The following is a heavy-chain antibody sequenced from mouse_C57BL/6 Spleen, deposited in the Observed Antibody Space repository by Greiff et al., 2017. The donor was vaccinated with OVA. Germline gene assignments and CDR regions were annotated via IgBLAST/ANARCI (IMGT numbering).Heavy chain of an antibody. CDR1: GYSITSGYY. CDR2: ISYDGSN. D-gene: IGHD2-4*01. V-gene: IGHV3-6*01. Sequence: EVQLQESGPGLVKPSQSLSLTCSVTGYSITSGYYWNWIRQFPGNKLEWMGYISYDGSNNYNPSLKNRISITRDTSKNQFFLKLNSVTTEDTATYYCARGRDYDAWFAYWGQGTLVTVSA. CDR3: ARGRDYDAWFAY. J-gene: IGHJ3*01.